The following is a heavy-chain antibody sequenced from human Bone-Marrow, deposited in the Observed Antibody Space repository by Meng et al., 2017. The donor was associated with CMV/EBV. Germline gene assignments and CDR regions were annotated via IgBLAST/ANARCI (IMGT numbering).Heavy chain of an antibody. CDR2: IYSGGST. CDR1: GFTVSSNY. D-gene: IGHD3-22*01. V-gene: IGHV3-53*05. CDR3: ARGDTPYYYDSSGYRKVFDY. Sequence: GESLKISCAASGFTVSSNYMSWVRQAPGKGLEWVSVIYSGGSTYYADSVKGRFTISRDNSKNTLYLQMNSLRAEDTAVYYCARGDTPYYYDSSGYRKVFDYWGQGTLVTVPS. J-gene: IGHJ4*02.